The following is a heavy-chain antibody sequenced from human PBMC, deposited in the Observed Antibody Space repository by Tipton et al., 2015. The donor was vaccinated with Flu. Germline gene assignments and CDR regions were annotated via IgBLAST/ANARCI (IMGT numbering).Heavy chain of an antibody. CDR2: MNPNSGNT. J-gene: IGHJ5*02. V-gene: IGHV1-8*03. D-gene: IGHD3-10*01. Sequence: QVQLVQSGAEVKKPGASVKVSCKASGYTFTSYDINWVRQATGQGLEWMGWMNPNSGNTGYAQKFQGRVTITRNTSISTAYMELSSLRSEDTAVYYCARPRGTYGSGNYIWFDPWGQRALVTVSS. CDR1: GYTFTSYD. CDR3: ARPRGTYGSGNYIWFDP.